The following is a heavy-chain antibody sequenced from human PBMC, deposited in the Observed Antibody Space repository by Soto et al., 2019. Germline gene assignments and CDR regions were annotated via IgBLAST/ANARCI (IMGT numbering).Heavy chain of an antibody. CDR3: ARERSSGSDRPRVFDY. Sequence: PGGSLRLSCAASGFSVSSSYMTWVRQAPGKGLEWVAVIWYDGSNKYYADSVKGRFTISRDNSKNTLYLQMNSLRAEDTAVYYCARERSSGSDRPRVFDYWGQGTLVTVSS. CDR1: GFSVSSSY. J-gene: IGHJ4*02. CDR2: IWYDGSNK. V-gene: IGHV3-33*08. D-gene: IGHD1-26*01.